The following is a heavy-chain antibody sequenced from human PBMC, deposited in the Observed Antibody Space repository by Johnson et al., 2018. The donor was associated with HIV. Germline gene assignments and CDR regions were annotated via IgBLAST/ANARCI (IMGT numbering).Heavy chain of an antibody. V-gene: IGHV3-23*04. CDR3: ARRGNYLADAFDI. D-gene: IGHD1-7*01. J-gene: IGHJ3*02. Sequence: EVQLVESGGGLVQPGRSLRLSCAASGFTFSSYGMHWVRQAPGKGLEWVSAISGSGGSTFYADTMKGRFTISRDNSKSTLYLQMNSLRAEDTAVYYCARRGNYLADAFDIWGQGTMVTVSS. CDR1: GFTFSSYG. CDR2: ISGSGGST.